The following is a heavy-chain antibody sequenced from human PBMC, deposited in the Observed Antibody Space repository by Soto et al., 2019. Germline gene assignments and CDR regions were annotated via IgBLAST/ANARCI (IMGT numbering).Heavy chain of an antibody. Sequence: QVHLVQSGVEVKTPGASVKVSCQASGYTFFTYDISWVRQAPGQWLEWMGWISTYSGDTKYAQKFQGRVTMTTDTSTTTAYLELRSLRSDDTAVYYCARHHVPTTSEHWFDPWGQGTLVTVSS. CDR2: ISTYSGDT. CDR3: ARHHVPTTSEHWFDP. CDR1: GYTFFTYD. V-gene: IGHV1-18*01. J-gene: IGHJ5*02. D-gene: IGHD5-12*01.